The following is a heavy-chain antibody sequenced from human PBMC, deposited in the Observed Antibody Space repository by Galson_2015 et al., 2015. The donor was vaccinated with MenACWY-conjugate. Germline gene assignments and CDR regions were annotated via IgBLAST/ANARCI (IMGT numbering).Heavy chain of an antibody. CDR1: GSTFSTYW. Sequence: SLRLSCAASGSTFSTYWLHWVRQVPGKGLVWVSRIDPDGSRTTYADSVKGRFTISRDNVKNTLFLQMNSLTVAYTAVYFCTRDLRWSGGVSPTNYFDPWVQRTLVTFSS. V-gene: IGHV3-74*01. CDR2: IDPDGSRT. J-gene: IGHJ5*02. D-gene: IGHD3-10*01. CDR3: TRDLRWSGGVSPTNYFDP.